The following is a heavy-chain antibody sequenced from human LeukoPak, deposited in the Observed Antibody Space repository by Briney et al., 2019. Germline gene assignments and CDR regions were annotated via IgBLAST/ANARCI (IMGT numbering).Heavy chain of an antibody. CDR3: ARGAHDGDYDFDY. CDR1: GGSFSGYY. V-gene: IGHV4-34*01. J-gene: IGHJ4*02. D-gene: IGHD4-17*01. CDR2: INHSGST. Sequence: SETLSLTCAVYGGSFSGYYWSWIRQPPGKGLEWIGEINHSGSTNYNPSLKSRVTISVDTSKNQFSLKLSSVTAADTAVYYCARGAHDGDYDFDYWGQGTLVTVSS.